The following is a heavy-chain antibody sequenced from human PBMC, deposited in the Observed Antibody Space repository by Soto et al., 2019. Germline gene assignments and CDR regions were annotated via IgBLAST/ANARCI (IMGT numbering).Heavy chain of an antibody. D-gene: IGHD3-10*01. Sequence: GGSLRLSCAASGFTFSSYAMHWVRQAPGKGLEWVAVISYDGSNKYYADSVKGRFTISRDNSKNTLYLQMNSLRAEDTAVYYCVRAPVIDDAFDIWGQGTMVTVSS. J-gene: IGHJ3*02. CDR2: ISYDGSNK. CDR3: VRAPVIDDAFDI. CDR1: GFTFSSYA. V-gene: IGHV3-30*04.